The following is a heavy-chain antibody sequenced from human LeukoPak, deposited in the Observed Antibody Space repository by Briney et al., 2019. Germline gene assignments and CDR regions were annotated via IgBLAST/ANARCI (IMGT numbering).Heavy chain of an antibody. D-gene: IGHD2-2*01. J-gene: IGHJ6*04. CDR2: INHSGST. V-gene: IGHV4-34*01. CDR3: ATVLIVVVPGAMYVYGMDV. CDR1: GGSLGGYY. Sequence: SETLSLTCAVYGGSLGGYYCSWIRQPPGKGLEWIGEINHSGSTNYNPSLTSRVIISVDPSKNQCSLKLSSLSAADTAVYYCATVLIVVVPGAMYVYGMDVWGKGTPVTVSS.